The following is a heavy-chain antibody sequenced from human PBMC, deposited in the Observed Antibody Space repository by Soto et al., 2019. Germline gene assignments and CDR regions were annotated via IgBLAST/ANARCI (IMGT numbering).Heavy chain of an antibody. CDR1: GGTFSSYA. CDR2: IIPIFGTA. D-gene: IGHD3-22*01. J-gene: IGHJ4*02. Sequence: GASVKVSCKASGGTFSSYAISWVRQAPGQGLEWMGGIIPIFGTANYAQKFQGRVTITADESTSTAYMELSSLRSEDTAVYYCARDRDYYDSSGYPRPYYFDYWGQGTLVTVSS. V-gene: IGHV1-69*13. CDR3: ARDRDYYDSSGYPRPYYFDY.